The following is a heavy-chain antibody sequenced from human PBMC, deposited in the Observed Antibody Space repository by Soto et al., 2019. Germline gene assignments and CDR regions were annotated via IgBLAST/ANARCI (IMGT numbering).Heavy chain of an antibody. J-gene: IGHJ6*02. Sequence: AETLSLTCTVSGGSVSSGSYYWICIGQAPGKGLEWIGYIYYSGSTNYNPSLKSRVTISVDTSKNQFSLKLSSVTAADTAVYYCARDQRVGATVPYYYYGMDVWGQGTTVTVSS. CDR3: ARDQRVGATVPYYYYGMDV. D-gene: IGHD1-26*01. V-gene: IGHV4-61*01. CDR2: IYYSGST. CDR1: GGSVSSGSYY.